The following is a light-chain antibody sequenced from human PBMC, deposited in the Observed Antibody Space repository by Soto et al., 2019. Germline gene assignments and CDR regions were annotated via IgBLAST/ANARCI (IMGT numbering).Light chain of an antibody. V-gene: IGLV2-14*01. CDR3: SSYTSSSTPL. CDR1: SSDVGGYNY. CDR2: DVS. J-gene: IGLJ2*01. Sequence: QSALTQPASVSGSPGQSITISCTGTSSDVGGYNYVSWYQQHPGKAPKLLIYDVSYRPSGVSNRFSGSKSGNTASLTISGLQAEDEADYYCSSYTSSSTPLFGGGTKVTVL.